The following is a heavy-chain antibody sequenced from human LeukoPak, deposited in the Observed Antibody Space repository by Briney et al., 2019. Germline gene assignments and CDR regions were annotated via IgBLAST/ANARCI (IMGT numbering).Heavy chain of an antibody. CDR3: ARDREVVPAAFDY. CDR2: IIPILGIA. CDR1: GGTFSSYA. V-gene: IGHV1-69*04. J-gene: IGHJ4*02. Sequence: SGKVSCKASGGTFSSYAISWVRQAPGQGLEWMGRIIPILGIANYAQKFQGRVTITADKSTSTAYMELSSLRSEDTAVYYCARDREVVPAAFDYWGQGTLVTVSS. D-gene: IGHD2-2*01.